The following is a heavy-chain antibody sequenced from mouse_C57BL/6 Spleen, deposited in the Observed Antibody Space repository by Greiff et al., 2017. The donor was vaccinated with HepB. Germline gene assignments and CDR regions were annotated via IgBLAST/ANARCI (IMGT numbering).Heavy chain of an antibody. V-gene: IGHV1-82*01. CDR1: GYAFSSSW. Sequence: QVQLQQSGPELVKPGASVKISCKASGYAFSSSWMNWVKQRPGKGLEWIGRIYPGAGDTNYNGKFKGKATLTADKSSSTAYMQLSSLTSEDSAVYFCAREGVYYGSSYEYFDVWGTGTTVTVSS. CDR3: AREGVYYGSSYEYFDV. D-gene: IGHD1-1*01. CDR2: IYPGAGDT. J-gene: IGHJ1*03.